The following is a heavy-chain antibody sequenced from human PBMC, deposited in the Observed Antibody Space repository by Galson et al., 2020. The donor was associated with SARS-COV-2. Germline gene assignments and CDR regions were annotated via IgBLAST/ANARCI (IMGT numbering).Heavy chain of an antibody. V-gene: IGHV3-53*04. CDR1: GFTVSSNY. Sequence: QLGESLKISCAASGFTVSSNYISWVRQAPGKGLEWVSVIYRGGSTYYADPVKGQFTISRHNSKNTLYLQMNSLRAEDTAVYYCARDSPVAIGGVAFDIWGQGTMVTVSS. CDR3: ARDSPVAIGGVAFDI. CDR2: IYRGGST. J-gene: IGHJ3*02. D-gene: IGHD2-15*01.